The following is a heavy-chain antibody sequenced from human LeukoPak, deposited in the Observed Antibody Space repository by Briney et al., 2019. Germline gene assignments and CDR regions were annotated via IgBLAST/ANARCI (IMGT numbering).Heavy chain of an antibody. D-gene: IGHD3-22*01. CDR2: IHYSGST. CDR1: GGSISSGDYY. J-gene: IGHJ5*02. Sequence: SETLSLTCTVSGGSISSGDYYWSWTRQPPGKGLEWIGYIHYSGSTYYNPSLKSRVTISVDTSKNQFSLKLSSVTAADTAVYYCARGDYYDSSGYSAWGQGTLVTVSS. CDR3: ARGDYYDSSGYSA. V-gene: IGHV4-30-4*01.